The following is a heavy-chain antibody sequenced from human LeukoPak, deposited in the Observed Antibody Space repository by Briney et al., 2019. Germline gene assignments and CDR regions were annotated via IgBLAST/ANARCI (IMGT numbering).Heavy chain of an antibody. J-gene: IGHJ4*02. V-gene: IGHV4-39*01. D-gene: IGHD4/OR15-4a*01. CDR3: ARQVRAPGFFDY. CDR2: IYYSGST. CDR1: GGSISSSSYY. Sequence: SETLSLTCTVSGGSISSSSYYWGWIRQPPGKGLEWIGSIYYSGSTYYNLSLKSRVTISVDTSKNQFSLKLSSVTAADTAVYYCARQVRAPGFFDYWGQGTLVTVSS.